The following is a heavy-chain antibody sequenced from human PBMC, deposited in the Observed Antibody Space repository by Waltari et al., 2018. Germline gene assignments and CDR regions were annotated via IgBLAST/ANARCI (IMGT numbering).Heavy chain of an antibody. CDR2: ISSRNSTR. CDR1: GFTFSSYS. Sequence: EVQLVESGGGLVQPGGSLRLSCAASGFTFSSYSMNWVRQAPGKGLEWVSYISSRNSTRYYADFGKGRFTISRDNAKNSLYLQMNSLRAEDTAVYYCARSMVQGETFDYWGQGTLVTVSS. CDR3: ARSMVQGETFDY. J-gene: IGHJ4*02. V-gene: IGHV3-48*04. D-gene: IGHD3-10*01.